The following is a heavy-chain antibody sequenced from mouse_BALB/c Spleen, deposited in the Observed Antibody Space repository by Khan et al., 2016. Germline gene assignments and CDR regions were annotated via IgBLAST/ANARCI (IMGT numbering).Heavy chain of an antibody. CDR2: INTYTGEP. CDR3: ASIYDGYYVGLYYAMDY. Sequence: QIQLVQSGPELKKPGETVKISCKASGYTFTNYGMNWVKQAPGKGLKWMGWINTYTGEPTYADDFKGRFAFSLDTSASTAYLQINNLKNEDTATCFRASIYDGYYVGLYYAMDYWGQGTSVTVSS. D-gene: IGHD2-3*01. J-gene: IGHJ4*01. CDR1: GYTFTNYG. V-gene: IGHV9-3-1*01.